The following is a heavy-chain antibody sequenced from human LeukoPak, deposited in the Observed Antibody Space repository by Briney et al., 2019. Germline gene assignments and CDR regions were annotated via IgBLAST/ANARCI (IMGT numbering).Heavy chain of an antibody. CDR2: IKEDGTEK. Sequence: GGSLRLSCAASGFNFNHYWMTWVRQSPGKGLEWVANIKEDGTEKNYVDSVKGRFTISKDNAKNSLYLQMNSLRAEDTAVYYCARGGSESDYWGQGTLVTVSS. J-gene: IGHJ4*02. CDR3: ARGGSESDY. V-gene: IGHV3-7*01. CDR1: GFNFNHYW.